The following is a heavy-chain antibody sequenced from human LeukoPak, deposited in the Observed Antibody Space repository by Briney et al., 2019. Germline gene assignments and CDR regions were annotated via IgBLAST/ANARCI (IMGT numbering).Heavy chain of an antibody. V-gene: IGHV3-7*01. J-gene: IGHJ4*02. Sequence: PGGSLRLSCAASGFSLSAYWMTWVRQAPGKGLEWVANINRDGSQTNHVDSVKGRFTISRDNARNSLYLQMNSLTAEDTAVYYCARNLPAADYWGQGTLVTVSS. D-gene: IGHD2-2*01. CDR3: ARNLPAADY. CDR1: GFSLSAYW. CDR2: INRDGSQT.